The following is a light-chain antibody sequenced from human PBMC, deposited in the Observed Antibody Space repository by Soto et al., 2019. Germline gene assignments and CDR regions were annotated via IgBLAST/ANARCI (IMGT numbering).Light chain of an antibody. Sequence: DIQMSQSPSTLSASVGDRVTVTCRASQSISTWLAWCQQKPGKAPKLLIFDASGLQSGVPSRFSGSGSGTEFTLTISSLQPDDSATYYCQQYSSYSETFGQGTKVDIK. J-gene: IGKJ1*01. CDR2: DAS. V-gene: IGKV1-5*01. CDR1: QSISTW. CDR3: QQYSSYSET.